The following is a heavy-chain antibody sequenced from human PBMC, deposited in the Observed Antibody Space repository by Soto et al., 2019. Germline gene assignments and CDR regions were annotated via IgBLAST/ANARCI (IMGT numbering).Heavy chain of an antibody. Sequence: GGSLRLSCAASGFTFSSYGMHWVRQAPGKGLEWVAVIWYDGSNKYYADSVKGRFTISRDNSKNTLYLQMNSLRAEDTAVYYCARDGHFYGSGKFGMDVWGQGTTVTVSS. CDR2: IWYDGSNK. CDR1: GFTFSSYG. V-gene: IGHV3-33*01. J-gene: IGHJ6*02. CDR3: ARDGHFYGSGKFGMDV. D-gene: IGHD3-10*01.